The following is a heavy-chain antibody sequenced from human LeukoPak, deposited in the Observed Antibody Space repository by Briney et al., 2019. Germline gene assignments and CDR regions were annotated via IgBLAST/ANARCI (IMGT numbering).Heavy chain of an antibody. V-gene: IGHV3-23*01. CDR2: ISGRGDIT. J-gene: IGHJ4*02. Sequence: GSLRLSCAASGFTLSSYAMGWVRQAPVKGLEWVSAISGRGDITDYADSVKGRFTFSRDNSKNTMYLQMNSLRAEDTAVYYCANGLSITMIVVGPDGGQGTLVTVSS. D-gene: IGHD3-22*01. CDR1: GFTLSSYA. CDR3: ANGLSITMIVVGPD.